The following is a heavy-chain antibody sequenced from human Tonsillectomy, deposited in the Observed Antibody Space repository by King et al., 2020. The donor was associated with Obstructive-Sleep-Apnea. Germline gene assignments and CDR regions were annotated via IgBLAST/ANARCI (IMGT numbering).Heavy chain of an antibody. J-gene: IGHJ4*02. D-gene: IGHD5-12*01. CDR1: GYSFTSYW. Sequence: QLVQSGAEVKKPGESLKISCKGSGYSFTSYWIGWVRQMPGKGLEWMGIIYPGDSDTRYSPSFQGQITIPADKSISTAYLQWSSLKASDTAMYYCARHGVRDKYSGYGFDYWGQGTLVTVSS. CDR3: ARHGVRDKYSGYGFDY. CDR2: IYPGDSDT. V-gene: IGHV5-51*01.